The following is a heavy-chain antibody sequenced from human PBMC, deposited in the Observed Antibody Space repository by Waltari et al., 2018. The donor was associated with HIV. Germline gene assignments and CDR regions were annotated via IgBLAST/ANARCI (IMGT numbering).Heavy chain of an antibody. CDR1: GDSISSISYY. Sequence: QLQLQESGPGLVKPSETLSLTCTVSGDSISSISYYWGWIRQPTGKGLAWIGSISYGGSTNTNPSLKSGVTISVDTSKNQFSLKLSSVTAADTAVYYCARRAVVVTAKGPFDPWGQGTLVTVSS. J-gene: IGHJ5*02. V-gene: IGHV4-39*01. CDR3: ARRAVVVTAKGPFDP. CDR2: ISYGGST. D-gene: IGHD2-21*02.